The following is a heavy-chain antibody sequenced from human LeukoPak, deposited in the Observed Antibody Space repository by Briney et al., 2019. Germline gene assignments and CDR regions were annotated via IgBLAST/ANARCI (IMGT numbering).Heavy chain of an antibody. D-gene: IGHD3-3*01. CDR2: MSSGSRYI. J-gene: IGHJ4*02. CDR1: GFTFSSYS. CDR3: ARDRPTGASRLFVVP. Sequence: PGGSLRLSWAASGFTFSSYSMTWGRQAPGRGLEWGSSMSSGSRYIYYADSGRGGFTISRDNAKTSLYPLMNSLRAEDTAVYSCARDRPTGASRLFVVPWGQGTLVTVSS. V-gene: IGHV3-21*01.